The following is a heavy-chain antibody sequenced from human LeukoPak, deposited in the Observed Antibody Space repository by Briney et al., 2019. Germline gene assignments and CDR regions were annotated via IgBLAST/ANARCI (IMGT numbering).Heavy chain of an antibody. D-gene: IGHD4-17*01. V-gene: IGHV1-18*01. CDR2: ISAYNGNT. CDR3: ARETYGDYDFDY. CDR1: GYTFTSYG. J-gene: IGHJ4*02. Sequence: ASVKVSCKASGYTFTSYGISWVRQAPGQGLEWMGWISAYNGNTNYAQTLQGRVTMTTDTSTSTAYMELRSLRSDDTAVYYCARETYGDYDFDYWGQGTLVTVSS.